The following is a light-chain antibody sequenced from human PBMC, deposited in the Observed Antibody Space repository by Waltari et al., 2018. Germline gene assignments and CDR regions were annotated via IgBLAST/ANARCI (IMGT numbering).Light chain of an antibody. CDR2: RSS. V-gene: IGLV1-40*01. J-gene: IGLJ2*01. Sequence: QSVLTQPPSVSGAPGQRVTISCTGNSSNIGAGYDVHWYQQLPGTVPKLLIFRSSNRPSGVPDRFSGSKSGTSASLTITGLQAEDEADYYCQSYDSSLSGFVAFGGGTKLTVL. CDR1: SSNIGAGYD. CDR3: QSYDSSLSGFVA.